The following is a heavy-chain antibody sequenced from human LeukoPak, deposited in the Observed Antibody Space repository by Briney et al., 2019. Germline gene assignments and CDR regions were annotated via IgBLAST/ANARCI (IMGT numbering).Heavy chain of an antibody. CDR1: GGSFSGYY. Sequence: SETLSLTCAVYGGSFSGYYWSWIRQPPGKGLEWIEEINHSGSTNYKLSLKSRVTISIDTSKNQFSLKLSSVTAADTAVYYCARTEPNMNYYDSRVGAFDIWGQGTMVTVSS. J-gene: IGHJ3*02. CDR3: ARTEPNMNYYDSRVGAFDI. CDR2: INHSGST. V-gene: IGHV4-34*01. D-gene: IGHD3-22*01.